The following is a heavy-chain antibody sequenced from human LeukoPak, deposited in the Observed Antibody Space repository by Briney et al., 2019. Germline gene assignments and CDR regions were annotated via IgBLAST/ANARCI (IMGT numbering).Heavy chain of an antibody. J-gene: IGHJ5*02. Sequence: PSETLSLTCTVSGGSISSSSYYWGWIRQPPGKGLEWIGSIYYSGSTYYNPSRKSRVTISVDTSKNQFSLKLRSVTAADTAVYYCARRGQLVLFDWFDPWGQGTLVTVSS. CDR1: GGSISSSSYY. D-gene: IGHD6-13*01. CDR2: IYYSGST. V-gene: IGHV4-39*01. CDR3: ARRGQLVLFDWFDP.